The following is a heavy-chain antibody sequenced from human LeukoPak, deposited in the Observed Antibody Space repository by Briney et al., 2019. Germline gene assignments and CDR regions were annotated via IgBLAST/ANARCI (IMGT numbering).Heavy chain of an antibody. CDR3: ARDLDSSSWYILWFDP. CDR1: GFTFNNYW. V-gene: IGHV3-7*01. Sequence: GGSLRLSCAASGFTFNNYWMSWVRQAPGKGLEWVANIKEDGSDIYYVDSVKGRFTISRDNSKNTLFLQMNSLRTEDTAVYYCARDLDSSSWYILWFDPWGQGTLVTVSS. D-gene: IGHD6-13*01. CDR2: IKEDGSDI. J-gene: IGHJ5*02.